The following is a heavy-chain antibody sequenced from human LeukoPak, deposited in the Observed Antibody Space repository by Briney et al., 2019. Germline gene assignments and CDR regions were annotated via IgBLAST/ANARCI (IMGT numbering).Heavy chain of an antibody. D-gene: IGHD2-21*02. J-gene: IGHJ4*02. V-gene: IGHV3-23*01. CDR3: AKDKVVVTAIFDY. CDR1: GFTLSSYA. Sequence: PGGSLRLSCAASGFTLSSYAMSWVRQAPGKGLEWVSAISGSGGSTYYADSVKGRFTISRDNSKNALYLQMNSLRAEDTAVYYCAKDKVVVTAIFDYWGQGTLVTVSS. CDR2: ISGSGGST.